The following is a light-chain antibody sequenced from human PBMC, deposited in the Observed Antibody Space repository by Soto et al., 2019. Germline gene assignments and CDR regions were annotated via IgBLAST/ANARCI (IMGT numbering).Light chain of an antibody. J-gene: IGKJ4*01. CDR2: ASS. Sequence: IVLTQCPITLSLSPGERATLSCKTSQSRGSNFLAWYQHKPGQAPRLLIYASSNRATGIPDRFSGSGSGTDFTLTISRLEPEDFAVYYCQQYGRSALTFGGGTKVDIK. CDR1: QSRGSNF. CDR3: QQYGRSALT. V-gene: IGKV3-20*01.